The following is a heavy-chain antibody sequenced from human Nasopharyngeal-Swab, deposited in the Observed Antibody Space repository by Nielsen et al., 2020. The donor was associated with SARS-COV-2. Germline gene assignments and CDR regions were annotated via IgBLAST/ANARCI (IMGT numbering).Heavy chain of an antibody. CDR2: INPNGGGP. J-gene: IGHJ3*02. CDR3: ARVVWVDWDAFHI. D-gene: IGHD3-16*01. Sequence: ASVTVSCKASGYTFTGNYMHWVRQAPGQGLEWMGRINPNGGGPNYAQKFQGRVTMTRDTSISTAHMELSRVRSDDTAVYYCARVVWVDWDAFHIWGQGTIVTVSS. CDR1: GYTFTGNY. V-gene: IGHV1-2*06.